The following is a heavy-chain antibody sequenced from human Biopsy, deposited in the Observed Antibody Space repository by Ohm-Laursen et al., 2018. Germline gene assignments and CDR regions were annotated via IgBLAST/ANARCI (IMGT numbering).Heavy chain of an antibody. Sequence: GTLSLTCTVSGGSISNNNYYWGWIRQPPGKGLEWLGSIFYRGNTHYKPSLKSRVNISVDTSKNQFSLKLNSVTAADTAVYYCARDYETSGYYFVSWGQGTLVTVSS. J-gene: IGHJ4*02. D-gene: IGHD3-22*01. V-gene: IGHV4-39*01. CDR3: ARDYETSGYYFVS. CDR2: IFYRGNT. CDR1: GGSISNNNYY.